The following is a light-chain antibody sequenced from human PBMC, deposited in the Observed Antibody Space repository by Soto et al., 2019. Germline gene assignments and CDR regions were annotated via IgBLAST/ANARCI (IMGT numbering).Light chain of an antibody. V-gene: IGKV3-15*01. CDR3: QQYNKWRT. CDR2: GAS. J-gene: IGKJ1*01. Sequence: EIVMTQSPATLSVSPGERATLSCRASQRVSSNLAWYQQKAGQAPRLLIYGASTRATGIPARISGSGSGTEFTLTISSLQSEDFAVYYCQQYNKWRTFGQGTKVEIK. CDR1: QRVSSN.